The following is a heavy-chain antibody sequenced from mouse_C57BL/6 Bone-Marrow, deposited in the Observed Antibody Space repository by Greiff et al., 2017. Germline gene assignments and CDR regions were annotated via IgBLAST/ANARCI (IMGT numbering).Heavy chain of an antibody. V-gene: IGHV1-81*01. CDR1: GYTFTSYG. D-gene: IGHD2-1*01. CDR3: ARSGGNYRLYYFDY. CDR2: IYPRSGNT. J-gene: IGHJ2*01. Sequence: QVQLQQSGAELARPGASVKLSCKASGYTFTSYGISWVKQRTGQGLEWIGEIYPRSGNTYYNEKFKGKATLTADKSSSTAYMELRSLTSEDSAVYFCARSGGNYRLYYFDYWGQGTTLTVSS.